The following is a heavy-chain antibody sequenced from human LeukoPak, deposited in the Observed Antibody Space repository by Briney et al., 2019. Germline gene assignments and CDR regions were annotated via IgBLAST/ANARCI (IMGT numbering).Heavy chain of an antibody. CDR2: ISGGGDAT. Sequence: GGSLRLSCAASGFTVNNKYMTWVRQAPGKGLEWVSTISGGGDATYYADSVKGRFTISRDNSKNTLYLQMNSLRADDTAVYYCAKGGLVHRYDPWGQGTLVTVSS. CDR1: GFTVNNKY. V-gene: IGHV3-23*01. CDR3: AKGGLVHRYDP. J-gene: IGHJ5*02.